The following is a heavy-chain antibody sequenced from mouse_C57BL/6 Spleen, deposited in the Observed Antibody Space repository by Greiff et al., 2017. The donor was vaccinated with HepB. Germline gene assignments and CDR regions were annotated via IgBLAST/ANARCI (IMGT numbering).Heavy chain of an antibody. J-gene: IGHJ2*01. D-gene: IGHD2-3*01. Sequence: EVQRVESGGGLVKPGGSLKLSCAASGFTFSSYAMSWVRQTPEKRLEWVATISDGGSYTYYPDNVKGRFTISRDNAKNNLYLQMSHLKSEDTAMYYCARDSPDGYYPGTGFDYWGQGTTLTVSS. CDR3: ARDSPDGYYPGTGFDY. CDR1: GFTFSSYA. V-gene: IGHV5-4*01. CDR2: ISDGGSYT.